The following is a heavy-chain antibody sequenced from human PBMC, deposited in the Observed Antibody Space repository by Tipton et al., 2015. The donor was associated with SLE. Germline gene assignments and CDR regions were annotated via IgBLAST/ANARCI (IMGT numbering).Heavy chain of an antibody. Sequence: TLSLTCTVSGGSISNYYWSWIRQPPGKGLEWIGYIYYSGTTNYNPSLKSRVTISVDTSKKHFSLQLRSVTAADTALYYCARATYSVIVDAFDIWGQGTMVTVPS. D-gene: IGHD2-15*01. CDR1: GGSISNYY. CDR3: ARATYSVIVDAFDI. V-gene: IGHV4-59*12. J-gene: IGHJ3*02. CDR2: IYYSGTT.